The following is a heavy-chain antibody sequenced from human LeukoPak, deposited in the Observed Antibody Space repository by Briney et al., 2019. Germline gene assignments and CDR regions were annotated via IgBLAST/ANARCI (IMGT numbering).Heavy chain of an antibody. J-gene: IGHJ5*02. D-gene: IGHD2-15*01. CDR2: ISSSSSYI. CDR1: GFTLSSYT. V-gene: IGHV3-21*01. Sequence: GGSLRLSCIVSGFTLSSYTMTWVRQAPGKGLEWVSSISSSSSYIYYGDSVKGRLTISRDNAKNSLYLQMNSLRAEDTAVYYCASTDGRYCSGGTCYSSWGQGTLVTVSS. CDR3: ASTDGRYCSGGTCYSS.